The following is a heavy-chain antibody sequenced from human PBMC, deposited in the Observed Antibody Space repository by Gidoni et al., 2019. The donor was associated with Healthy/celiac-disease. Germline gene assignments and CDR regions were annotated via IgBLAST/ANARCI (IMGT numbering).Heavy chain of an antibody. CDR3: ARAHYYDSSGYYAFDY. V-gene: IGHV1-69*01. D-gene: IGHD3-22*01. CDR1: GGTFSSYA. CDR2: IIPIFGTA. J-gene: IGHJ4*02. Sequence: QVQLVQSGAEVKKPGSSVKVSCKASGGTFSSYAISWVRQAPGQGFEWMGGIIPIFGTANYAQKFQGRVTITADESTGTAYMELSSLRSEDTAVYYCARAHYYDSSGYYAFDYWGQGTLVTVSS.